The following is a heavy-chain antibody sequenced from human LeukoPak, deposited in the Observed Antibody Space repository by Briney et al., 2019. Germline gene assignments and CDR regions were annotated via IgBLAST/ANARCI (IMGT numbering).Heavy chain of an antibody. Sequence: SETLSLTCAVYGGSFSGYYWSWIRQPPGKGLEWIGEINHSGSTNYNLSLKSRVTISVDTSKNQFSLKLSSVTAADTAVYYCARAHERKDIVVVPAAQRVGAFDIWGQGAMVTVSS. V-gene: IGHV4-34*01. CDR3: ARAHERKDIVVVPAAQRVGAFDI. J-gene: IGHJ3*02. D-gene: IGHD2-2*01. CDR2: INHSGST. CDR1: GGSFSGYY.